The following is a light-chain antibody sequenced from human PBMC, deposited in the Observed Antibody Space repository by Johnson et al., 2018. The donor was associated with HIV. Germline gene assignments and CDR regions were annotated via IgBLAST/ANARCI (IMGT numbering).Light chain of an antibody. CDR2: DNN. V-gene: IGLV1-51*01. Sequence: QSVLTQPPSVSAAPGQKVTISCSGSTSNIGNNYVSWYQQLPGTAPKLLIYDNNKRPSGIPDRFSGSKSGTSATLDITGLQTGDEADYYCGTWASSLSAGVFGPGTKVTVL. CDR3: GTWASSLSAGV. CDR1: TSNIGNNY. J-gene: IGLJ1*01.